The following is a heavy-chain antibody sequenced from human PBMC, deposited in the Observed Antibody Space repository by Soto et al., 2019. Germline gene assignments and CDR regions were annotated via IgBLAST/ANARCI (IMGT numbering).Heavy chain of an antibody. CDR2: IGPGGDT. CDR1: GFTFSSYD. J-gene: IGHJ3*02. V-gene: IGHV3-13*04. CDR3: AAADTSDWDHDGFDI. D-gene: IGHD6-19*01. Sequence: EVQLVESGGDLVQPVGSLRLSCAASGFTFSSYDMHWVRQATGKGLEWVSGIGPGGDTYYPGSVKGRFTVSRENAKNSLYLQMNNLRAGDTAVYYCAAADTSDWDHDGFDIWGQGTKVTVSS.